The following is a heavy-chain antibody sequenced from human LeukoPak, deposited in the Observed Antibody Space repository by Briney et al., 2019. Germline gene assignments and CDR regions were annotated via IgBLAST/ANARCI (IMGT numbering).Heavy chain of an antibody. CDR3: ASGAKAPLDY. Sequence: GESLQISCKGSGSIFTSYWIGWVRQLPGKGLEWMGIIYPGDSDTRYSPSFQGQVTISADKSISTAYLQWSSLKASDTAMYYCASGAKAPLDYWGQGTLVTVSS. CDR1: GSIFTSYW. CDR2: IYPGDSDT. J-gene: IGHJ4*02. D-gene: IGHD1-26*01. V-gene: IGHV5-51*01.